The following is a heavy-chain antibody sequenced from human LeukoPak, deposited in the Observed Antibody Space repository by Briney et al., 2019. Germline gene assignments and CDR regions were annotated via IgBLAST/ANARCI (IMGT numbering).Heavy chain of an antibody. J-gene: IGHJ4*02. CDR2: ISGSGGST. V-gene: IGHV3-23*01. CDR3: ATYSSSEGYFDY. CDR1: GFTFSSYA. D-gene: IGHD6-6*01. Sequence: GGSLRLSCAASGFTFSSYAMSCVRQAPGKGLEWVSAISGSGGSTYYADSVKGRFTISRDNSKNTLYLQMNSLRAEDTAVYYCATYSSSEGYFDYWGQGTLVTVSS.